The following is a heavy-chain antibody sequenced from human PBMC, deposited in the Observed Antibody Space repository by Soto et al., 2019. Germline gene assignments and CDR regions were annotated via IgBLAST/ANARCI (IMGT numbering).Heavy chain of an antibody. V-gene: IGHV2-5*02. D-gene: IGHD3-22*01. Sequence: QITLKESGPTLVKPTQTLTLTCTFSGFSLSTSGVGVGWIRQPPGKALEWLALIYWDDDKRYSPSLKSRLTITKATSKTQVVLTMTNMDPVDTATYYCAHTGITMIVVNYYLDYWGQGTLVTVSS. CDR3: AHTGITMIVVNYYLDY. J-gene: IGHJ4*02. CDR1: GFSLSTSGVG. CDR2: IYWDDDK.